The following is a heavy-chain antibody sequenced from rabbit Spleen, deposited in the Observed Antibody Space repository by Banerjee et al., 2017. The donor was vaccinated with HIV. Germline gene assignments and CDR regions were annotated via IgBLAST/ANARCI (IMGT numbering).Heavy chain of an antibody. CDR3: ARNYVNAFDP. CDR2: IDPVFGST. Sequence: QLKESGGGLVQPGGSLKLSCKASGFTISSSYWMNWVRQAPGKGLEWIGYIDPVFGSTHYASWVNGRFTISSHNAQNTLYLQLSSLTAADTATYFCARNYVNAFDPWGPGTLVTVS. CDR1: GFTISSSY. J-gene: IGHJ2*01. D-gene: IGHD1-1*01. V-gene: IGHV1S7*01.